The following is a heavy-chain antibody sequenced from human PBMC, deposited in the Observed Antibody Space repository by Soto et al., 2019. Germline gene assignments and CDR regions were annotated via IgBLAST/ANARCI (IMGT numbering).Heavy chain of an antibody. CDR3: ARGSYCSGGTCYQIGAFDI. D-gene: IGHD2-15*01. V-gene: IGHV3-13*01. CDR2: IGTAGDT. CDR1: GIRFSNYD. Sequence: EVQLVESGGGLVQPGGSLRLSCAAAGIRFSNYDMHWVRQPTGKGLEWVSGIGTAGDTYYPDSVKGRFTVSGENAKNSLFLQMSSLRAGDTAVYYCARGSYCSGGTCYQIGAFDIWGQGTMVTVS. J-gene: IGHJ3*02.